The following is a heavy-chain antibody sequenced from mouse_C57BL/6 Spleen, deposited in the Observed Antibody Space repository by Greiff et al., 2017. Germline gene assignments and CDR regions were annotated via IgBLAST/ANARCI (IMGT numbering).Heavy chain of an antibody. CDR1: GFSLTSYG. Sequence: QVHVKQSGPGLVQPSQSLSITCTVSGFSLTSYGVHWVRQSPGKGLEWLGVIWSGGSTDYNAAFISRLGISKDNSKSQVFFKMNSLQADDTAIYYCARKGGSNFDYYAMDYWGQGTSVTVSS. CDR2: IWSGGST. CDR3: ARKGGSNFDYYAMDY. V-gene: IGHV2-2*01. J-gene: IGHJ4*01. D-gene: IGHD2-5*01.